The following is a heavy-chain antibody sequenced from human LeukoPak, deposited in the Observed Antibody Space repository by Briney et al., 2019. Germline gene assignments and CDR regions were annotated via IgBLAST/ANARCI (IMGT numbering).Heavy chain of an antibody. V-gene: IGHV1-69*05. CDR1: GGTFSSYA. J-gene: IGHJ4*02. CDR2: IIPIFGTA. CDR3: ARPNYYDSSGEFDY. Sequence: SVKVSCKASGGTFSSYAISWVRQAPGQGLEWMGRIIPIFGTANYAQKFQGRVTITTDESTSTAYMELSSLRSEDTAVYYCARPNYYDSSGEFDYWGQGTLVTVSS. D-gene: IGHD3-22*01.